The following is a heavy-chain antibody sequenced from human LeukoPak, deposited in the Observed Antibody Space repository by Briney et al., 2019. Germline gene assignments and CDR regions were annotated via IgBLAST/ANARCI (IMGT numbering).Heavy chain of an antibody. V-gene: IGHV3-74*01. CDR2: INSDGKTP. J-gene: IGHJ4*02. Sequence: PGGSLRLSCAASGFTFSSYWMHWVRQAPGKGLVWVSRINSDGKTPTYADSVKGRFTISRDNAKNTLYLQMNSLRVEDTAVYYCARDQLYCSGGICYFDYWGQGTLVTVSS. CDR3: ARDQLYCSGGICYFDY. CDR1: GFTFSSYW. D-gene: IGHD2-15*01.